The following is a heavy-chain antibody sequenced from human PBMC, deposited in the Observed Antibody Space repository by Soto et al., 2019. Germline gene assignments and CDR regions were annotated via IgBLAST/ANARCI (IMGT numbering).Heavy chain of an antibody. CDR2: IDPSGSYI. V-gene: IGHV5-10-1*01. CDR3: ARHYICRGGDCYYYGMDV. Sequence: GESLKISCKGSGYSFTKYWISWVRQMPGKGLEWMGRIDPSGSYINYSPSFQGHVTISADKSINTAYLQWSSLRASDTAIYYCARHYICRGGDCYYYGMDVWGQGTTVTVSS. CDR1: GYSFTKYW. D-gene: IGHD3-16*01. J-gene: IGHJ6*02.